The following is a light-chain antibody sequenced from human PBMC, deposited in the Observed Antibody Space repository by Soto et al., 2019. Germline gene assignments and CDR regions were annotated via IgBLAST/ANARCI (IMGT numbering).Light chain of an antibody. CDR1: QSVSSY. V-gene: IGKV3-11*01. Sequence: EIVLTQSPATLSLSPGERPTLSCRASQSVSSYLAWYQQKPGQAPRLLIYDASNRATGIPARVSGSGSGTDFTLTISRLEPEDVAVYYGQQRSNWPITFGQGTRLEIK. CDR2: DAS. CDR3: QQRSNWPIT. J-gene: IGKJ5*01.